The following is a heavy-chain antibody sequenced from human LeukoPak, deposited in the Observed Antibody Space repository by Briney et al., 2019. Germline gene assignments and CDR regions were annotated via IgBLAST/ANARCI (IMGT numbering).Heavy chain of an antibody. V-gene: IGHV3-23*01. D-gene: IGHD1-14*01. CDR1: GFTFSSYA. J-gene: IGHJ4*02. CDR2: ISGSGGST. Sequence: GGSLRLSCAASGFTFSSYAMSWVRQAPGKGLEWVSAISGSGGSTYYADSVKGRFTISRDNSKNTLYLEMKRLRSEDTAVYYCAKGTIGGPTGYWGQGTLVTVSS. CDR3: AKGTIGGPTGY.